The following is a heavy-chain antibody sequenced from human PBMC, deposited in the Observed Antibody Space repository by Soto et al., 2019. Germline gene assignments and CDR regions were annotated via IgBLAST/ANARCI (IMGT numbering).Heavy chain of an antibody. CDR3: ARGSTNCYNCFDY. V-gene: IGHV3-66*01. CDR2: FYSGGST. Sequence: GGSLRLSCAASGFTVSSNYMSWVRQAPGKGLEWVSVFYSGGSTYYADSVKGRFTISRDNSKNTLYFQMNSLRAEDTAVYYCARGSTNCYNCFDYWGQGTLVTVSS. D-gene: IGHD2-2*02. J-gene: IGHJ4*02. CDR1: GFTVSSNY.